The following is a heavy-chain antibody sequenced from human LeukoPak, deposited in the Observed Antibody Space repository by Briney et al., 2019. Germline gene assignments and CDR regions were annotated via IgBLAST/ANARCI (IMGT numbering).Heavy chain of an antibody. CDR1: GFTFSSYA. CDR3: TRGYSYGNEDDY. D-gene: IGHD5-18*01. CDR2: ISYDGSNK. Sequence: GGSLRLSCAASGFTFSSYAMHWVRQAPGKGLEWVAVISYDGSNKYYADSVKGRFTISRDDSKNTAYLQMNSLKTEDTAVYYCTRGYSYGNEDDYWGQGTLVTVSS. J-gene: IGHJ4*02. V-gene: IGHV3-30-3*01.